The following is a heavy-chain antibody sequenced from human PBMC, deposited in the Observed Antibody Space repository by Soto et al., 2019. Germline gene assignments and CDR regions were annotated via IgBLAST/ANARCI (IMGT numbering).Heavy chain of an antibody. Sequence: RGSLRLSCVASGFTFSSYGMHWVRQAPGKGLEWVAIISYDGSNTYYADSVKGRFTISRDNSKNTLYLQMNSLRAEDTSVYYCAKEGGLSGSYYISSSYYFDYWGQGT. CDR1: GFTFSSYG. CDR2: ISYDGSNT. J-gene: IGHJ4*02. D-gene: IGHD1-26*01. V-gene: IGHV3-30*18. CDR3: AKEGGLSGSYYISSSYYFDY.